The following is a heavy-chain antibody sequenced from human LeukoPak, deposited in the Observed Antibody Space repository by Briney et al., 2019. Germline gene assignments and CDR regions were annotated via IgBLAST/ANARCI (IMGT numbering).Heavy chain of an antibody. J-gene: IGHJ4*02. D-gene: IGHD4-17*01. CDR2: ISYDGSNK. V-gene: IGHV3-30*18. Sequence: GGSLRLSCAASGFTFSSYGMHWVRQAPGKGLEWVAVISYDGSNKYYADSVKGRFTISRDNSKNTLYLQMNSLRAEDTAVYYCAKTARRTTVTTCYFDYWGQGTLATVSS. CDR1: GFTFSSYG. CDR3: AKTARRTTVTTCYFDY.